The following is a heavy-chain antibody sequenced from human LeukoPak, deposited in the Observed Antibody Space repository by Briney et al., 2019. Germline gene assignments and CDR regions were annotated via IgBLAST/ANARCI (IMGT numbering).Heavy chain of an antibody. Sequence: GGSLRLSCAVSGFTFNKYAMRWVRQAPGKGLEWVSSITTSGGSTIYAGSVKGRFTISRDNAKNSLYLQMNSLRAEDTAVYYCARLAAAGLYYYYGMDVWGQGTTVTVSS. CDR1: GFTFNKYA. V-gene: IGHV3-21*01. CDR3: ARLAAAGLYYYYGMDV. J-gene: IGHJ6*02. D-gene: IGHD6-13*01. CDR2: ITTSGGST.